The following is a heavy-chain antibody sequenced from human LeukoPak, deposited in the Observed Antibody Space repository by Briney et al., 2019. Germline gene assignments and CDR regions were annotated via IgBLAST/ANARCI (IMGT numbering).Heavy chain of an antibody. CDR1: GYSISSGYY. D-gene: IGHD5-18*01. J-gene: IGHJ2*01. Sequence: PSETLSLTCTVSGYSISSGYYWGWIRQPPGKGLEWIGYIYYSGSTNYNPSLKSRVTISVDTSKNQFSLKLSSVTAADTAVYYCARDGTQYSYGKRYFDLWGRGTLVTVSS. CDR3: ARDGTQYSYGKRYFDL. V-gene: IGHV4-61*01. CDR2: IYYSGST.